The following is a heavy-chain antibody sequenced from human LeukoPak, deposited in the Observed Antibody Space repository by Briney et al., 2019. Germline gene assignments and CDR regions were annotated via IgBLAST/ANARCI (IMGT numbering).Heavy chain of an antibody. J-gene: IGHJ4*02. CDR1: GFTFSSYA. CDR3: ARDTGPFDY. V-gene: IGHV3-21*01. CDR2: ISSSSTYI. Sequence: GGSLRLSCAASGFTFSSYAMSWVRQAPGKGLEWVSSISSSSTYIDYADSVKGRFTISRDNAKNSLYLQMSSLRAEDTAVYYCARDTGPFDYWGQGTLVTVSS.